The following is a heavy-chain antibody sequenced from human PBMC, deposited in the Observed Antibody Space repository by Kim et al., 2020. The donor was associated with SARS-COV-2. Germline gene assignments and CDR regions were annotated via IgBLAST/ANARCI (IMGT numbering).Heavy chain of an antibody. CDR2: ISYDGSNK. V-gene: IGHV3-30*04. Sequence: GGSLRLSCAASGFTFSSYAMHWVRQAPGKGLEWVAVISYDGSNKYYADSVKGRFTISRDNSKNTLYLQMNSLRAEDTAVYYCATPGGGYETGYWGQGTLVTVSS. CDR1: GFTFSSYA. J-gene: IGHJ4*02. CDR3: ATPGGGYETGY. D-gene: IGHD3-9*01.